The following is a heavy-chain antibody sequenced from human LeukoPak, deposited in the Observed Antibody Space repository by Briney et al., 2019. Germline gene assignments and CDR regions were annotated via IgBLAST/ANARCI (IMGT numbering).Heavy chain of an antibody. V-gene: IGHV4-38-2*02. CDR2: IYHSGST. Sequence: SETLPLTCTVSGYSVSIGYYWGWIRQPPGKGLEWIGSIYHSGSTYYNPSLKSRITLSVDTSKNQFSLKLSSVTAADTAVYYCASLGYRGFDYWGQGTLVTVSS. J-gene: IGHJ4*02. CDR3: ASLGYRGFDY. D-gene: IGHD5-24*01. CDR1: GYSVSIGYY.